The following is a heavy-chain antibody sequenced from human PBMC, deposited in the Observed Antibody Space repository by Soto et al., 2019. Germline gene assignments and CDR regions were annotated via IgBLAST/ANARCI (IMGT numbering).Heavy chain of an antibody. V-gene: IGHV3-30-3*01. CDR2: ISDDGDNR. CDR1: GFTFSTYT. J-gene: IGHJ5*02. CDR3: ASDGPIAAAGNNCFDP. Sequence: QVQLVESGGDVVQPGRSLRLSCTASGFTFSTYTMHWVRQSPGKGLEWLAFISDDGDNRHYPEFVRGRFPISRDNSKNTLYLQMASLRPEHTAVYYCASDGPIAAAGNNCFDPWGQGTLVSVSS. D-gene: IGHD6-13*01.